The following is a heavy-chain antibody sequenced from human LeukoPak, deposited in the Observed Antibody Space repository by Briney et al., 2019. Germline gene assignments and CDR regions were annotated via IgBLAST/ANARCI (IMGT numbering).Heavy chain of an antibody. D-gene: IGHD6-13*01. CDR3: ARGTAASGYFDY. CDR2: IYSDGSI. J-gene: IGHJ4*02. V-gene: IGHV4-4*07. Sequence: SETLSLTCPVSGGSISGHYWSWLRQPAGKGLEWIGHIYSDGSINYSPSLKSRVTMSVDTSKNQFSLKLYSITTADTAALYCARGTAASGYFDYWDQGTLVTVSS. CDR1: GGSISGHY.